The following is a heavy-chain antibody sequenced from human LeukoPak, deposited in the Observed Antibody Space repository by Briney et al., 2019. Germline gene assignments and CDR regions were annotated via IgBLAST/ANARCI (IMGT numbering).Heavy chain of an antibody. CDR3: ARFYKAMVRGVLAYFDY. J-gene: IGHJ4*02. CDR2: INHSGST. CDR1: GGSFSGYY. V-gene: IGHV4-34*01. D-gene: IGHD3-10*01. Sequence: PSETLSLTCAVYGGSFSGYYWSWIRQPPGKGLEWIGEINHSGSTNYNPSLKSRVTISVDTSKNQFSLKLSSVTAADTAVYYCARFYKAMVRGVLAYFDYWGQGTLVTVSS.